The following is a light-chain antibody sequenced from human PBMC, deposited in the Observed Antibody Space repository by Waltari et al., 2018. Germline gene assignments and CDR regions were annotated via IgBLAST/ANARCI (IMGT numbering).Light chain of an antibody. J-gene: IGKJ1*01. CDR3: QQYGTSPGT. V-gene: IGKV3-20*01. CDR1: QSVSNNN. CDR2: GAS. Sequence: EIVLTPSPGTLSLSPGEGATLSCRASQSVSNNNLAWYQHTPGQAPRLLIYGASSRPTGIPDRFSASGSGTDFTLTISRLEPGDFAMYYCQQYGTSPGTFGQGTKVEIK.